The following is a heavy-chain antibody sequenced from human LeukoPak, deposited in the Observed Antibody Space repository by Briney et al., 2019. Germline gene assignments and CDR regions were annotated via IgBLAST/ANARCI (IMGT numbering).Heavy chain of an antibody. D-gene: IGHD1/OR15-1a*01. CDR1: GFSVSSNF. Sequence: GGSLRLSCAASGFSVSSNFMSWVRQAPGKGLEWVSVIYSGGTTYYADSVKGRFTISGDNSKNTLSLQMNNLRAEDTAVYYCARDGYGNNYMDVWGKGTTVTVSS. CDR3: ARDGYGNNYMDV. CDR2: IYSGGTT. J-gene: IGHJ6*04. V-gene: IGHV3-53*01.